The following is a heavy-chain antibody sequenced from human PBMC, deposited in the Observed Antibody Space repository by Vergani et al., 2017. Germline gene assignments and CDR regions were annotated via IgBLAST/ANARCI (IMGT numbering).Heavy chain of an antibody. V-gene: IGHV4-34*01. D-gene: IGHD6-25*01. J-gene: IGHJ5*02. Sequence: QVQLQQWGAGLLKPSETLSLTCAVYGGSFSGYYWSWIRQPPGKGLEWIGEIHHSGSTNYNPSLKSRVTISVDTSKNQFSLKLSSVTAADTAVYYCARGIRLRAGRRWFAPWGQGTLVTV. CDR3: ARGIRLRAGRRWFAP. CDR1: GGSFSGYY. CDR2: IHHSGST.